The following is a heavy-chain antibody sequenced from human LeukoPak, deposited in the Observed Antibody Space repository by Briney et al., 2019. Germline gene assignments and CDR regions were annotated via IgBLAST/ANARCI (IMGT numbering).Heavy chain of an antibody. CDR3: ARDWGSIKVIADY. D-gene: IGHD7-27*01. Sequence: ASVKVSCKPSGYTFTSYGISWVRQAPGQGPEWMGWISSNSDNTNYAQKLQGRVTMTTDTSTSTAYMELRSLRSDDTALYFCARDWGSIKVIADYWGQGTLVTVSS. J-gene: IGHJ4*02. CDR2: ISSNSDNT. V-gene: IGHV1-18*01. CDR1: GYTFTSYG.